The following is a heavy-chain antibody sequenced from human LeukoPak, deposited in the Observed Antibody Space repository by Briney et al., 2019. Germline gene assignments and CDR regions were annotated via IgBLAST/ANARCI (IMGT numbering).Heavy chain of an antibody. J-gene: IGHJ4*02. CDR3: ARTLVVVTATSSY. CDR1: GFTFSSYD. V-gene: IGHV3-48*03. D-gene: IGHD2-15*01. Sequence: PGGSLRLSCAASGFTFSSYDMNWVRQAPGKGLEWVSNISSSGSTIYYADSVRGRFTISRDNAKNSLYLQMNSLRAEDTAVYYCARTLVVVTATSSYWGQGTLVTVSS. CDR2: ISSSGSTI.